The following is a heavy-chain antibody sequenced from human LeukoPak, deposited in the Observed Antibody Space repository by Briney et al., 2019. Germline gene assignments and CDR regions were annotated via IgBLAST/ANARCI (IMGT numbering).Heavy chain of an antibody. Sequence: GGSLRLSCAASGFTFSSYGMHWVRQAPGKGLEWVAVIWYDGSNKYYADSVKGRFTISRDNSKNTLYLQMNSLRAEDTAVYYCARGASRLNWIDPWGQGTLVTVSS. V-gene: IGHV3-33*01. J-gene: IGHJ5*02. CDR1: GFTFSSYG. CDR3: ARGASRLNWIDP. CDR2: IWYDGSNK.